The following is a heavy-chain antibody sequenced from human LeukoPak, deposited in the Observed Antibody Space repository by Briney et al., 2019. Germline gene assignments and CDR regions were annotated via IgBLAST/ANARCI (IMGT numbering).Heavy chain of an antibody. J-gene: IGHJ3*02. CDR1: GFTFSSYA. Sequence: GGSLRLSCAASGFTFSSYAMSWVRQAPGKGLEWVSVIYSGGSTYYADSVKGRFTISRDNSKNTLYLQMNSLRAEDTAVYYCARDSSGSGSYYPLTSPTDAFDNWGQGTMVTVSS. D-gene: IGHD3-10*01. CDR2: IYSGGST. CDR3: ARDSSGSGSYYPLTSPTDAFDN. V-gene: IGHV3-66*01.